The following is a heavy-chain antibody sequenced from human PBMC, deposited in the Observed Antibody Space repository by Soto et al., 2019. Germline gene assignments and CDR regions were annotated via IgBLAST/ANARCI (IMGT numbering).Heavy chain of an antibody. CDR3: ARGKRGAARPNPNYYYYYMDV. J-gene: IGHJ6*03. V-gene: IGHV1-8*01. CDR1: GYTFTSYD. D-gene: IGHD6-6*01. Sequence: ASVKVSCKASGYTFTSYDINWVRQATGQGLEWMGWMNPNSGNTGYAQKFQGRVTMTRNTSISTAYMELSSLRSEDTAVYYCARGKRGAARPNPNYYYYYMDVWGKGTTVTVSS. CDR2: MNPNSGNT.